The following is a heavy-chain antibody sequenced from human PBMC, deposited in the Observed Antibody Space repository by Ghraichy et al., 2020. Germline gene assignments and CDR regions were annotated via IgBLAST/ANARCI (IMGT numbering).Heavy chain of an antibody. D-gene: IGHD2-2*02. CDR1: GDSISRSTYY. V-gene: IGHV4-39*01. Sequence: SQTLSRTCTVSGDSISRSTYYWGWIGQPPGKGLEWIGSISSTGTTDDNPSLKSRLTLSVDTTKNQFSLKLSSVTAADTAVYYCARHKGGCDSTGCYRDWFDPWGQGTQVTVSS. J-gene: IGHJ5*02. CDR2: ISSTGTT. CDR3: ARHKGGCDSTGCYRDWFDP.